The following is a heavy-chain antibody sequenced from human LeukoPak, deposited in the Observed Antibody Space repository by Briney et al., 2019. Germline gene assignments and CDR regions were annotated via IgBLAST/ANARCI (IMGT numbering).Heavy chain of an antibody. V-gene: IGHV3-30*18. Sequence: GGSLRLSCAASGFTFSSYGMHWVRQAPGKGLEWVAVISYDGSSKYYADSVKGRFTISRDNSKNTLYLQMNSLRAEDTAVYYCAKDMYSSGWYGTYFDYWGQVTLVTVSS. D-gene: IGHD6-19*01. CDR3: AKDMYSSGWYGTYFDY. J-gene: IGHJ4*02. CDR2: ISYDGSSK. CDR1: GFTFSSYG.